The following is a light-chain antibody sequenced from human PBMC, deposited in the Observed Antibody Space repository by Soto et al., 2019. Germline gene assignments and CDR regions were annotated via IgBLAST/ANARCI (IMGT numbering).Light chain of an antibody. CDR2: EVT. CDR3: SSFASSNTWV. Sequence: QSALTQPPSASGSPGQSVTISCTGTSSDVGAYNYVSWYQQHAGKAPKLVIYEVTKRPSGVPDRFSGSKSANTASLTVSGLQAEHEADYYCSSFASSNTWVFGGGTKVTVL. J-gene: IGLJ3*02. V-gene: IGLV2-8*01. CDR1: SSDVGAYNY.